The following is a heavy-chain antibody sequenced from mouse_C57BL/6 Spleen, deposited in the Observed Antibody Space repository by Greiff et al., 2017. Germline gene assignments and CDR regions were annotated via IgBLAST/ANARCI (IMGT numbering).Heavy chain of an antibody. CDR3: TNYYGTKYFDD. V-gene: IGHV1-15*01. Sequence: QVQLKESGAELVRPGASVTLSCKASGYTFTDYEMHWVKQTPVHGLEWIGAIDPETGGTAYNQKFKGKAILTADKSSSTAYMELRSLTSEDSAVYYCTNYYGTKYFDDWGTGTTVTVSS. CDR2: IDPETGGT. D-gene: IGHD1-1*01. J-gene: IGHJ1*03. CDR1: GYTFTDYE.